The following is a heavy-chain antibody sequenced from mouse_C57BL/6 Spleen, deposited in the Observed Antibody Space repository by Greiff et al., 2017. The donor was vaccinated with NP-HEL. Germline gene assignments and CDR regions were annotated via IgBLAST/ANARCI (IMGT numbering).Heavy chain of an antibody. V-gene: IGHV14-3*01. CDR2: IDPANGNT. CDR1: GFNIKNTY. CDR3: ASPGSSYLSYFDY. Sequence: EVQLQQSVAELVRPGASVKLSCTASGFNIKNTYMHWVKQRPEQGLEWIGRIDPANGNTNYAPKFQGKATITADTSSNTAYLQRSSLTSEAPAIYYCASPGSSYLSYFDYWGQGTTLTVSS. J-gene: IGHJ2*01. D-gene: IGHD1-1*01.